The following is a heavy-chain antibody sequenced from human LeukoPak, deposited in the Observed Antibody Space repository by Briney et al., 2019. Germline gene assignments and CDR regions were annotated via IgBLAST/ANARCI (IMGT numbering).Heavy chain of an antibody. CDR3: ARRGSTYSSSWYRVDYFDY. Sequence: KPSETLSLTCTVSGGSISSYYWSWIRQPPGKGLEWIGYIYYSGSTNYNPSLKSRVTISVDTSKNQFSLKLSSVTAADTAVYYCARRGSTYSSSWYRVDYFDYWGQGTTVTVSS. CDR2: IYYSGST. J-gene: IGHJ4*03. D-gene: IGHD6-13*01. V-gene: IGHV4-59*08. CDR1: GGSISSYY.